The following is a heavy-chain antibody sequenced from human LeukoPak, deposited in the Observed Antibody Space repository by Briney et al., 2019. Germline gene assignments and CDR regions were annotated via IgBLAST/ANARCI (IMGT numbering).Heavy chain of an antibody. CDR3: AKASYDYVWRSYSLFDY. CDR2: ISGSGGST. D-gene: IGHD3-16*01. V-gene: IGHV3-23*01. J-gene: IGHJ4*02. CDR1: GFTFSSYA. Sequence: GGSLRLSCAASGFTFSSYAMSWVRQAPGKGLEWVSAISGSGGSTYYADSVKGRFTISRDNSKNTLYLQMNSLRAEDTAVYYCAKASYDYVWRSYSLFDYWGQGTLVTVSS.